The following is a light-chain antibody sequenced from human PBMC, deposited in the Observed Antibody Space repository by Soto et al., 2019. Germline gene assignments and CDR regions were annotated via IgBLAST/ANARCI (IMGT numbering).Light chain of an antibody. CDR3: MQVKHWPPYT. CDR1: QSLVYSDGNTN. J-gene: IGKJ2*01. Sequence: VVMTRSPLSLPVTLGQPASISCRSSQSLVYSDGNTNLNWFQQRPGQSPRRLFYKVSNRDSGVPDRXXGSGSGTAFTLKISRVEAEDVGVYYCMQVKHWPPYTFGQGTKLEIK. V-gene: IGKV2-30*01. CDR2: KVS.